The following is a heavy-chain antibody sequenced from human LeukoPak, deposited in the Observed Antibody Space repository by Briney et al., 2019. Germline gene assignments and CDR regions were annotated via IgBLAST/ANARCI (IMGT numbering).Heavy chain of an antibody. CDR1: GDSISSYY. J-gene: IGHJ4*02. CDR2: IYYSGST. Sequence: SETLSLTCTVSGDSISSYYWSWLRQPPGKGLEGIGYIYYSGSTNYNPSLKSRVTISVDTSKNQFSLKLSSVTAADTAVYYCARLSEGGGYDFSFDYWGQGTLVTVSS. CDR3: ARLSEGGGYDFSFDY. D-gene: IGHD5-12*01. V-gene: IGHV4-59*08.